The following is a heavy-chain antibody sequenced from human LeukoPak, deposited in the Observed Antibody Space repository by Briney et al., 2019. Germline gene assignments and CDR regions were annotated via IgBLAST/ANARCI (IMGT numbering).Heavy chain of an antibody. D-gene: IGHD1-26*01. CDR2: INHSGST. CDR3: AREPTSGSQGTFDY. CDR1: GGSFSGYY. V-gene: IGHV4-34*01. J-gene: IGHJ4*02. Sequence: PSETLSLTCAVYGGSFSGYYWSWIRQPPGKGLEWIGEINHSGSTNYNPSLKSRATISVDTSKNQFSLKLSSVTAADTAVYYCAREPTSGSQGTFDYWGQGTLVTVSS.